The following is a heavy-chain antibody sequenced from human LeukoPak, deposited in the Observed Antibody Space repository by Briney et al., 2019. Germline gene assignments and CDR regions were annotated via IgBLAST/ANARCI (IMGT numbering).Heavy chain of an antibody. D-gene: IGHD1-26*01. J-gene: IGHJ6*02. CDR2: ISAYNGNT. CDR1: GYTFTSYG. V-gene: IGHV1-18*01. Sequence: ASVKVSCKASGYTFTSYGISWVRQAPGQGLEWMGWISAYNGNTNYAQKLQGRVTMTTDTSTSTAYMELRSLRSDDTAVYYCAKTGVSYYYYYYGMDVWGQGTTVTVSS. CDR3: AKTGVSYYYYYYGMDV.